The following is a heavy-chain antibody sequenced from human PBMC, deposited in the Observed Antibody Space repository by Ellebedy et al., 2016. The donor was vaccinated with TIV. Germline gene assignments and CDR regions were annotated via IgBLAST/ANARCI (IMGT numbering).Heavy chain of an antibody. CDR1: GFTFRTSW. V-gene: IGHV3-74*01. J-gene: IGHJ4*02. D-gene: IGHD6-19*01. CDR3: ARDAGLATPLDY. Sequence: GESLKISCAASGFTFRTSWMHWVRQAPGKGLEWVSRITDDGSDTAYADSVKGRFSIPRDNARDIVYLQMNSLRADDSAVYYCARDAGLATPLDYWGQGVLVTVSS. CDR2: ITDDGSDT.